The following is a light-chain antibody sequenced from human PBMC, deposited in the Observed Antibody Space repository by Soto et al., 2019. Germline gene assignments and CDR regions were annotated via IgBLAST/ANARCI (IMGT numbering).Light chain of an antibody. Sequence: QSALTQPASVSGSPGQSITISCTGTSSDVGGYNYVSWYQQHPGKAPKLMIYEVSNRPSGVSNRFSGSKSGNTASLTISGLQAEDEADYYCSSYTSSPNVVFGGGTKLTVL. CDR3: SSYTSSPNVV. CDR2: EVS. J-gene: IGLJ2*01. CDR1: SSDVGGYNY. V-gene: IGLV2-14*01.